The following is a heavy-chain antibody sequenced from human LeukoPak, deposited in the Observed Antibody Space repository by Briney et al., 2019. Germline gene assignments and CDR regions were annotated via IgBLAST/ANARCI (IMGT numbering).Heavy chain of an antibody. J-gene: IGHJ4*02. V-gene: IGHV3-30-3*01. Sequence: GGSLRLSCAASGFTFSSYAMHWVRQAPGKGLEWLAVMSYDGGNTYYADSVKGRFTISRDNSRNTLNLQMNSLRAEDTAVYYCARDRNSITVAGSDYWGQGTLVTVSS. CDR3: ARDRNSITVAGSDY. CDR2: MSYDGGNT. CDR1: GFTFSSYA. D-gene: IGHD6-19*01.